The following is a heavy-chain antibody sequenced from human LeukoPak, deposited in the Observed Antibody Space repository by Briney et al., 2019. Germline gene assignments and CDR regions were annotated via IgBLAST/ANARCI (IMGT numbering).Heavy chain of an antibody. J-gene: IGHJ4*02. CDR1: GFTFSRYA. CDR3: AKGGWLEY. CDR2: FSESGGRT. D-gene: IGHD6-19*01. Sequence: GGSLRLSCAASGFTFSRYAMHWVRQAPGKGLEWVSIFSESGGRTYYADSVKGRFTISRDTPKNTLYLQMNSLRAEDTAVYYCAKGGWLEYWGQGTLVTVSS. V-gene: IGHV3-23*01.